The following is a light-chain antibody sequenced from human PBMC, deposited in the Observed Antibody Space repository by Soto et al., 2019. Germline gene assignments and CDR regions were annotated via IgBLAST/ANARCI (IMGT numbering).Light chain of an antibody. J-gene: IGLJ2*01. Sequence: QSVLTQPPSASGSPGQSVTISCTGTSSDVGGYNYVSWYQQPPGKAPKLMIYEVTKRPSGVPDRFSGSKSGTTASLTVAGLQAEDEDDYCCSSYAGSNNYVVFGGGTKLTVL. CDR1: SSDVGGYNY. CDR2: EVT. V-gene: IGLV2-8*01. CDR3: SSYAGSNNYVV.